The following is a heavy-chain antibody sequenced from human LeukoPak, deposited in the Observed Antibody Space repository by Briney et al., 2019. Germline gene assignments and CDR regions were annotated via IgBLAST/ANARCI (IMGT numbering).Heavy chain of an antibody. Sequence: SETLSLTCTVSGGSLSSGDYYWSWIRQPPGKGLEWIGYIYYSGSTYYNPSLKSRVTISVDTSKNQFSLKLSSVTAADTAVYYCARVVLDYSSGWYIDYWGQGTLVTVSS. CDR3: ARVVLDYSSGWYIDY. V-gene: IGHV4-30-4*08. J-gene: IGHJ4*02. D-gene: IGHD6-19*01. CDR1: GGSLSSGDYY. CDR2: IYYSGST.